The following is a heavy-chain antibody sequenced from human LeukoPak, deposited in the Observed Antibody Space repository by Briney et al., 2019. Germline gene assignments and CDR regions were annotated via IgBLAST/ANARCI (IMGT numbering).Heavy chain of an antibody. V-gene: IGHV3-23*01. J-gene: IGHJ3*01. CDR3: ARRPRDTSGYYLGAFHD. D-gene: IGHD3-22*01. CDR1: GFTFANYA. Sequence: GGSLRLSCAASGFTFANYAMTWVRQAPGKGLEWVSVIGASGADTYYSDSVKGRFTVSRDNSQNTLFLHMSSLRAEDTAVYFCARRPRDTSGYYLGAFHDWGQGTTVTVSS. CDR2: IGASGADT.